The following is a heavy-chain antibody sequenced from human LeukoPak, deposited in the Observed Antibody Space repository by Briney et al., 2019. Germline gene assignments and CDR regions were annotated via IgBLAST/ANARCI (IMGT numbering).Heavy chain of an antibody. CDR2: IIPIFSTA. V-gene: IGHV1-69*05. D-gene: IGHD4-17*01. J-gene: IGHJ4*02. CDR3: AREDTVSTADY. Sequence: SVKVSCKASGGTFSSYAISWVRQAPGQGLEWMGRIIPIFSTANYAQKFQGRVTITTDESTSTAYMELRSLRSEDTAVYYCAREDTVSTADYWGQGTLVTVSS. CDR1: GGTFSSYA.